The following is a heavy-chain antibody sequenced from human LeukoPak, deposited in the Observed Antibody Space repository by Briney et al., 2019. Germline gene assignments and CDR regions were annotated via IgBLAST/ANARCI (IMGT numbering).Heavy chain of an antibody. J-gene: IGHJ5*02. CDR1: GGSFSGYY. D-gene: IGHD6-13*01. Sequence: SETLSLTCAVYGGSFSGYYWSWIRQPPGKGLEWIGEINHSGSTNYNPSLKSRVTISVDTSKNQFSLKLSSVTAADTAVYYCASQDSYSKGWFDPWGQGTLVTVSS. CDR3: ASQDSYSKGWFDP. V-gene: IGHV4-34*01. CDR2: INHSGST.